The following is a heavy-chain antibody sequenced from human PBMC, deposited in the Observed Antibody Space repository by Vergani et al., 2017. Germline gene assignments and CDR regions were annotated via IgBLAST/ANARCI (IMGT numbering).Heavy chain of an antibody. CDR1: GYTFTSYG. CDR2: ISAYNGNT. CDR3: ARDGSGSLYYYYYGMDV. D-gene: IGHD3-10*01. J-gene: IGHJ6*02. V-gene: IGHV1-18*01. Sequence: QVQLVQSGAEVKKPGASVKVSCTASGYTFTSYGISWVRQAPGQGLEWMGWISAYNGNTNYAQKLQGRVTMTTDTSTSTAYMELRSLRSDDTAVYYCARDGSGSLYYYYYGMDVWGQGTTVTVSS.